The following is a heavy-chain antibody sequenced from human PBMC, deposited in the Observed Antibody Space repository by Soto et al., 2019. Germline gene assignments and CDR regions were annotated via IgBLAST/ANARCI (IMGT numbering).Heavy chain of an antibody. J-gene: IGHJ3*02. V-gene: IGHV1-69*08. Sequence: QVQLVQSGAEVKKPGSSVKVSCKASGGTFSSYTISWVRQAPGQGLEWMGRIIPILGIANYAQKFQGRVTITADKSTNTAYMELSSLRSEDTAVYYCARDVGYCSSTSCFDAFDIWGQGTMVTVSS. CDR3: ARDVGYCSSTSCFDAFDI. CDR1: GGTFSSYT. CDR2: IIPILGIA. D-gene: IGHD2-2*01.